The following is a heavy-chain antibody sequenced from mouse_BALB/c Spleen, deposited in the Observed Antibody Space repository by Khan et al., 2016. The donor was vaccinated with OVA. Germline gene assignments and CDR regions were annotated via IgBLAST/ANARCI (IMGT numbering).Heavy chain of an antibody. CDR1: GYTSTNNG. CDR2: INTYTGEP. V-gene: IGHV9-3-1*01. D-gene: IGHD1-1*02. Sequence: QIQLVQSGPELKKPGETVKISCKASGYTSTNNGMNWVKQNPGKGLKWMGWINTYTGEPTYVDDFKGRFAFSLETSATTAYLQINNLKNEDTATYFCARVVYAGTMDYWGQGTSVTVSS. CDR3: ARVVYAGTMDY. J-gene: IGHJ4*01.